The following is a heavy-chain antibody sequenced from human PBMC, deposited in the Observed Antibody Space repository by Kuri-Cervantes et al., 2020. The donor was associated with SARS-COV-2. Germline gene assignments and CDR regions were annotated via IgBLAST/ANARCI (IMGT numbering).Heavy chain of an antibody. Sequence: ASVKVSCKASGYTFTSYGISWVRQAPGQGLEWMGWISAYNGNTNYAQKFQGRVTITADKSTSTAYMELSSLRSEDTAVYYCAREAYGDYDEATRREIDYYYYMDVWGKGNPGHRLL. CDR2: ISAYNGNT. J-gene: IGHJ6*03. D-gene: IGHD4-17*01. CDR3: AREAYGDYDEATRREIDYYYYMDV. V-gene: IGHV1-18*01. CDR1: GYTFTSYG.